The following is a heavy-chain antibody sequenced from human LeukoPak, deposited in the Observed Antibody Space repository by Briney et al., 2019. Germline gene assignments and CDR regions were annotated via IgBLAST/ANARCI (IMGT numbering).Heavy chain of an antibody. CDR2: INPNSGGT. V-gene: IGHV1-2*02. Sequence: GASVKVSCKASGYTFTDYYMHWVRQAPGQGLEWMGWINPNSGGTNYAQKFQGRVTMTRDTSISTAYMELSRLRSDDTAVYYCAREPVVVPAPSNWFDPWGQGTLVTVSS. D-gene: IGHD2-2*01. J-gene: IGHJ5*02. CDR1: GYTFTDYY. CDR3: AREPVVVPAPSNWFDP.